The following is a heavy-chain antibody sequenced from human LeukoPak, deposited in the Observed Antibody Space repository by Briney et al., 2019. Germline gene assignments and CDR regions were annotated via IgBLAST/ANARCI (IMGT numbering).Heavy chain of an antibody. CDR1: GGTFSSYA. D-gene: IGHD3-10*01. CDR3: ARDRVSMVRGSSTDYYYYGMDG. J-gene: IGHJ6*01. V-gene: IGHV1-69*05. CDR2: IIPIFGTA. Sequence: ASVKVSCKASGGTFSSYAISWVRQAPRQGLEWMGGIIPIFGTANYAQKFQGRVTITTDKSTSTAYMELRSLRSEDTAVYYCARDRVSMVRGSSTDYYYYGMDGWGQGSKVSVCS.